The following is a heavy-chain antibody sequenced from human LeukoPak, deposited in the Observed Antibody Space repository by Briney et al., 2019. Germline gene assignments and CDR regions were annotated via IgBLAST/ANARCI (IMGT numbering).Heavy chain of an antibody. V-gene: IGHV1-24*01. CDR3: ATENYQGGMDV. CDR2: FDPEDGET. D-gene: IGHD3-10*01. Sequence: ASVKVSCKVSGYTLTELSIHWVRQAPGKGLEWMGGFDPEDGETFYAQKFQGRVTMTEDTSTDTAYMELSSLGSEDTAVYYCATENYQGGMDVWGQGTTVTVSS. CDR1: GYTLTELS. J-gene: IGHJ6*02.